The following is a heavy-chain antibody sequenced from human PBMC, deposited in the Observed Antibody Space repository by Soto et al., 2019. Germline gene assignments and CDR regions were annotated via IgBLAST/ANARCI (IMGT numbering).Heavy chain of an antibody. J-gene: IGHJ3*02. Sequence: GSLRLSCAASGFTFSNAWMNWVRQAPGKGLEWVGRIKSKTDGGTTDYAAPVKGRFTISRDDSKNTLYLQMNSLKTEDTAVYYCTTGYCSSTSCYSDAFDIWGQGTMVTVSS. CDR3: TTGYCSSTSCYSDAFDI. CDR1: GFTFSNAW. D-gene: IGHD2-2*01. V-gene: IGHV3-15*07. CDR2: IKSKTDGGTT.